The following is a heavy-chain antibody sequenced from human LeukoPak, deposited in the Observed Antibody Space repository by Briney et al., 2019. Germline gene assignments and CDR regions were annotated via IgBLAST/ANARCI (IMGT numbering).Heavy chain of an antibody. Sequence: PSETLFLTCTVSGGAVSSGSYYWSGIRETPGKRLEWIGCMYYSGTNKYNPSLKSRVTISVDTSRNQFSLRLTSVTAADTAVYYCARGGLQLPDYWGQGTLVTVSS. V-gene: IGHV4-61*01. CDR2: MYYSGTN. CDR1: GGAVSSGSYY. D-gene: IGHD6-6*01. J-gene: IGHJ4*02. CDR3: ARGGLQLPDY.